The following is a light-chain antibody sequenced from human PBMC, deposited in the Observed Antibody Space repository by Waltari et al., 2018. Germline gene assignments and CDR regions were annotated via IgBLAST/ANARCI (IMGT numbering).Light chain of an antibody. CDR2: WAS. CDR3: QQYFNIPLT. Sequence: VFYISNNGNYVSWCQQKPGQPPKLLIDWASARESGVRDRFSGSGSGTDFTLTISSLQAEDVAVYFCQQYFNIPLTFGGGTKVEIK. V-gene: IGKV4-1*01. CDR1: VFYISNNGNY. J-gene: IGKJ4*01.